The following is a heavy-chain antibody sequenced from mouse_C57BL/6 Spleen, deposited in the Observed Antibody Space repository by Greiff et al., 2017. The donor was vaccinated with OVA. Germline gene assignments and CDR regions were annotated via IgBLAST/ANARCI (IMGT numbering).Heavy chain of an antibody. V-gene: IGHV1-19*01. CDR2: INPYNGVT. CDR3: ARVGHWYFDV. CDR1: GYTFTDYY. J-gene: IGHJ1*03. Sequence: EVQLQQSGPVLVKPGASVKMSCKASGYTFTDYYMNWVKQSHGKSLEWIGVINPYNGVTSYNQKFKGKATLTVDKSSSTAYMELNSLTSEDSAVYYCARVGHWYFDVWGTGTTVTVSS.